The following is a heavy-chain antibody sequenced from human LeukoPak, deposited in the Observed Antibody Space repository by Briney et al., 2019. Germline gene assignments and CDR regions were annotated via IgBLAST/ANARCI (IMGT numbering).Heavy chain of an antibody. Sequence: GGSLRLSCAASGFTFSSYAMHWVRQAPGKGLEYVSAISSNGGSTYYANSVKGRFTISRDNSKNTLFLHMHGLRAQDTALYYCARERYCTSASCYDYYSYYGLDIWGQGTTVTVSS. J-gene: IGHJ6*02. CDR3: ARERYCTSASCYDYYSYYGLDI. V-gene: IGHV3-64*01. CDR2: ISSNGGST. D-gene: IGHD2-2*01. CDR1: GFTFSSYA.